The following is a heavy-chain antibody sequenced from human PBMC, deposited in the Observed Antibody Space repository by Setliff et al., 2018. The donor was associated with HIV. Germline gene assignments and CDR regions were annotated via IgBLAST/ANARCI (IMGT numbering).Heavy chain of an antibody. CDR2: FDPEDGET. D-gene: IGHD6-13*01. V-gene: IGHV1-24*01. CDR1: GYTLTELS. CDR3: ATDPGYSSTWYSESFQH. Sequence: GASVKVSCKISGYTLTELSIHWVRQAPGKGLEWMANFDPEDGETFYAQKFQGRLTTTEDTSTDTAYMELSSLRSDDTAMYYCATDPGYSSTWYSESFQHWGQGTVVTVS. J-gene: IGHJ1*01.